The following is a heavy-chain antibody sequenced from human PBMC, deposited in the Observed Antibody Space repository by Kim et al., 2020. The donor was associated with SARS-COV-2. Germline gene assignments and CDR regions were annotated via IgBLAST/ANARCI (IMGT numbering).Heavy chain of an antibody. Sequence: GGSLRLSCAASGFTFSSYAMHRVRQAPGKGLEWVAVISYDGSKKYYADSVKGRFTISRDNSKNTLYLQMNSLRAEDTAVYYCAKGDCRSTSCYLAPLDYCGQRTLVPV. V-gene: IGHV3-30*04. D-gene: IGHD2-2*01. J-gene: IGHJ4*02. CDR3: AKGDCRSTSCYLAPLDY. CDR1: GFTFSSYA. CDR2: ISYDGSKK.